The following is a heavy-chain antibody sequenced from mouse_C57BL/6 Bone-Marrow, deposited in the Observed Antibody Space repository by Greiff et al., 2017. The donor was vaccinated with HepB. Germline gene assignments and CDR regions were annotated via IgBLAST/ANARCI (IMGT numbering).Heavy chain of an antibody. J-gene: IGHJ2*01. Sequence: VQLQHSGAELVRPGASVKLSCTASGFNIKDDYMHWVKQRPEQGLEWIGWIDPENGDTEYASKFQGKATITADTSSNTAYLQLSSLTSEDTAVYYCTTYPSDYWGQGTTLTVSS. V-gene: IGHV14-4*01. CDR2: IDPENGDT. CDR1: GFNIKDDY. CDR3: TTYPSDY.